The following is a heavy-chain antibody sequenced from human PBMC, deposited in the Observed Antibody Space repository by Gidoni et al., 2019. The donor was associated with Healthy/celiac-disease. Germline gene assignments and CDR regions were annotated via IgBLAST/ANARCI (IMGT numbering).Heavy chain of an antibody. CDR2: GST. V-gene: IGHV3-23*01. Sequence: GSTYYADSVKGRFTISRDNSKNTLYLQMNSLRAEDTAVYYCAKVSPSEEIDYWGQGTLVTVSS. J-gene: IGHJ4*02. CDR3: AKVSPSEEIDY.